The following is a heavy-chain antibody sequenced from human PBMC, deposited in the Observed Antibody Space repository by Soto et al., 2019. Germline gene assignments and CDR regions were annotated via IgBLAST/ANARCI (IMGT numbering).Heavy chain of an antibody. CDR1: GGSISSYY. CDR3: ASFVVGATTGEAAEYFQH. J-gene: IGHJ1*01. V-gene: IGHV4-59*01. D-gene: IGHD1-26*01. CDR2: IYYSGST. Sequence: QVQLQESGPGLVKPSETLSLTCTVSGGSISSYYWSWIRQPPGKGLEWIGYIYYSGSTNYNPSLKSRVTISVDTSKNQFSLKLSSVTAADTAVYYCASFVVGATTGEAAEYFQHWGQGTLVTVSS.